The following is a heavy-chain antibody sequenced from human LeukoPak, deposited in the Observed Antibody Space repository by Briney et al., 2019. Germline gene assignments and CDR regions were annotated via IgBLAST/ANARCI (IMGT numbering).Heavy chain of an antibody. J-gene: IGHJ6*02. CDR1: GFTFSSYS. D-gene: IGHD6-6*01. Sequence: GGSLRLSCAASGFTFSSYSMNWVRQAPGKGLEWVSYISSSGSTIYYADFVKGRFTISRDNAKNSLYLQMNSLRAEDTAVYYCARDSSSSDLYGMDVWGQGTTVTVSS. CDR3: ARDSSSSDLYGMDV. V-gene: IGHV3-48*04. CDR2: ISSSGSTI.